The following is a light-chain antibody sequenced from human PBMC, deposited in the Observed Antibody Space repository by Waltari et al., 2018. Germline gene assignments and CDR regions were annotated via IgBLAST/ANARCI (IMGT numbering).Light chain of an antibody. CDR3: QQYGRSPWT. Sequence: FVLTQSPGTLSLSPGERVTLSCRASQGVSSNYLAWYQQKPGQAPRLLIYDASNRATGIADRFSGSGSGIDFTLTISRLEPEDVAVYYCQQYGRSPWTFGQGTKVEIK. J-gene: IGKJ1*01. V-gene: IGKV3-20*01. CDR1: QGVSSNY. CDR2: DAS.